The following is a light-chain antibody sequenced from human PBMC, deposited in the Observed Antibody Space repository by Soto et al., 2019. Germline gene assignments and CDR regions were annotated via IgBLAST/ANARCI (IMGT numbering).Light chain of an antibody. V-gene: IGKV1-9*01. J-gene: IGKJ5*01. CDR1: QGIDTS. CDR3: QQLHGYPIT. Sequence: ILLTQAPSSLSGSLGDIGTITFRASQGIDTSLAWYQQKPGKAPKLLIYAASNFQSGVPSRFSGSGSGTHFTLTISSLQPEDFATYYCQQLHGYPITFGQGTRLEIK. CDR2: AAS.